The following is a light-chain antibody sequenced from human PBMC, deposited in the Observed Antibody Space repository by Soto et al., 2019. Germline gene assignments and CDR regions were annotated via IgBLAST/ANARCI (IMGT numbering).Light chain of an antibody. CDR1: QSVSSR. V-gene: IGKV3-20*01. Sequence: EIVMTQSPATLSVSPGERVTLSCRASQSVSSRLAWYHQKPGQSPRLLIYGASSRATGIPDRFSGSGSGTDFTLTISRLEPEDFAVYYCQQYGTSATFGQGTRLEIK. CDR3: QQYGTSAT. J-gene: IGKJ5*01. CDR2: GAS.